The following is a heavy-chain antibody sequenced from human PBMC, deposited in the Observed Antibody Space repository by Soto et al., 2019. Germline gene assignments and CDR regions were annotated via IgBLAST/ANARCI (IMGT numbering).Heavy chain of an antibody. J-gene: IGHJ5*02. D-gene: IGHD4-4*01. V-gene: IGHV3-15*01. CDR3: CVIKRRDQYSTSGYWFDP. CDR1: GFTFSHAW. Sequence: PGGSLRLSCAASGFTFSHAWMSWVRQAPAKGLEWVGRIKSKADGETKDYGAPVRGRFTISRDDSQDILYLHMNSLRIEDTAVYYCCVIKRRDQYSTSGYWFDPWGPGTLVTVSS. CDR2: IKSKADGETK.